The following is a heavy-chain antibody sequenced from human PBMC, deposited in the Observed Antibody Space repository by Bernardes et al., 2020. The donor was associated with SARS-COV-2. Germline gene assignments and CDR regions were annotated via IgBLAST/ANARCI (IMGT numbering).Heavy chain of an antibody. CDR1: GGSINSANW. D-gene: IGHD3-3*01. CDR3: AREEAIFGLDPLPYYFDY. CDR2: IFHTGNT. J-gene: IGHJ4*02. V-gene: IGHV4-4*02. Sequence: SETLSLTCAVSGGSINSANWWSCVRQPPGGGLEWIGEIFHTGNTKYNPSLESRVSISLDKSKNQFSLKLTSVTAADTAVYFCAREEAIFGLDPLPYYFDYWGQGTLVTVSS.